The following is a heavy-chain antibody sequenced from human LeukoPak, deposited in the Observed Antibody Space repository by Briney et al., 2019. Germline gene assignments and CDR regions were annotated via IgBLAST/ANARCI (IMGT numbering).Heavy chain of an antibody. CDR3: ARDFWSDYSYFDY. V-gene: IGHV4-38-2*02. Sequence: SETLSLTCTVSGYSISSGYFWGWIRQPPGKGLEWIGTIYNSGSTYYNASLESRVTISVDTSKSQFSLKLSSVTAADTAVYYCARDFWSDYSYFDYWGQGTLVTVSS. CDR1: GYSISSGYF. J-gene: IGHJ4*02. CDR2: IYNSGST. D-gene: IGHD3-3*01.